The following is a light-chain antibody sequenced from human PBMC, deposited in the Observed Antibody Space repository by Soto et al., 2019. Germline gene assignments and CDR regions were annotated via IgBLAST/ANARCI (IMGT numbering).Light chain of an antibody. CDR3: HKYNQAPT. J-gene: IGKJ4*01. CDR2: ATS. V-gene: IGKV1-27*01. CDR1: QAISSY. Sequence: DIQLTQSPSSLSASVGDRVTITCRASQAISSYLAWYQQNPGKVPELLIYATSTLQSGAPSRFSGSGSGTDLTLTISSLQPEDVATYYCHKYNQAPTFGGGTKVEIK.